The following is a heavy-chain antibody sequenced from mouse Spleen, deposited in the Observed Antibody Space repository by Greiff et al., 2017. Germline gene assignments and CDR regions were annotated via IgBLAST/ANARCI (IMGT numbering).Heavy chain of an antibody. V-gene: IGHV1-64*01. CDR3: ARGSTMVTTDAPFAY. CDR2: IHPNSGST. Sequence: VQLQQPGAELVKPGASVKLSCKASGYTFTSYWMHWVKQRPGQGLEWIGMIHPNSGSTNYNEKFKSKATLTVDKSSSTAYMQLSSLTSEDSAVYYCARGSTMVTTDAPFAYWGQGTLVTVSA. CDR1: GYTFTSYW. J-gene: IGHJ3*01. D-gene: IGHD2-2*01.